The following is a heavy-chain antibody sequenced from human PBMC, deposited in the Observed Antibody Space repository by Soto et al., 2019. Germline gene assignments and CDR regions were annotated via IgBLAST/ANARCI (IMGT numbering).Heavy chain of an antibody. CDR3: AACRDYGYYGMDV. V-gene: IGHV3-7*01. Sequence: GASVKVSCAASGFTFSSYWMNWVRQAPGKGLEWVANIKQDGSEKYYVDSVKGRFTISRDNAKNSLYLQMNSLRAEDTAVYYCAACRDYGYYGMDVWGQGTTVTVSS. CDR1: GFTFSSYW. J-gene: IGHJ6*02. CDR2: IKQDGSEK.